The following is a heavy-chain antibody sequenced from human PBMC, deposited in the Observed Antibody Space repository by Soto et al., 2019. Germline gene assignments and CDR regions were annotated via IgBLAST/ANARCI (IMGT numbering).Heavy chain of an antibody. Sequence: QVQLVQSGAEVKKPGSSVKVSCKASGGTFSSYTISWVRQAPGPGLEWMGRIIPILGIANYAQKFQGRVTITADNSTSTAYMALSSLRSEDTAVYYCASLMSSGYDCGMDVWGQGTTVTVSS. CDR2: IIPILGIA. CDR1: GGTFSSYT. CDR3: ASLMSSGYDCGMDV. J-gene: IGHJ6*02. V-gene: IGHV1-69*02. D-gene: IGHD3-10*01.